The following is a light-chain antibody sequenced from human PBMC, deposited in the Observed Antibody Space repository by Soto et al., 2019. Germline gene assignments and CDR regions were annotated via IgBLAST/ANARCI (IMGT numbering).Light chain of an antibody. Sequence: DIVVTRSPGTLSLSPGERATLSWRASQSVSSSYLAWYQQKPGQAPRLLIYGASSRATGIPDRFSGSGSGTDFTLTISRLEPEDFAVYYCQQYGSSPWTFGQGTKVDIK. CDR2: GAS. J-gene: IGKJ1*01. CDR3: QQYGSSPWT. CDR1: QSVSSSY. V-gene: IGKV3-20*01.